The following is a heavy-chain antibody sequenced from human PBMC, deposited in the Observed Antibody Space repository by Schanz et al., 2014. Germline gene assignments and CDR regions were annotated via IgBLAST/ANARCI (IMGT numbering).Heavy chain of an antibody. CDR3: AQDAAYYDSVIFPDH. Sequence: EVQLLESGGGLAQPGGSLRLACAASGFNFNTYAMSWVRQAPGKGVEWVSGLTEGGDATYYTDAEKGRFTISRDTSKNTLNLQMNSLRADDTAIYFGAQDAAYYDSVIFPDHWGQGTLVTVSS. D-gene: IGHD3-22*01. J-gene: IGHJ4*02. V-gene: IGHV3-23*01. CDR1: GFNFNTYA. CDR2: LTEGGDAT.